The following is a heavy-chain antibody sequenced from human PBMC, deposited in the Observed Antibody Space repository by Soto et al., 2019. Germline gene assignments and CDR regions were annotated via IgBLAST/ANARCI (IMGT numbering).Heavy chain of an antibody. CDR1: GGSFSGYY. CDR2: INHSGST. V-gene: IGHV4-34*01. Sequence: SETLSLTCAVYGGSFSGYYWSWIRQPPGKGLEWIGEINHSGSTNYNPSLKSRVTISVDTSKNQFSLKLSSVTAADTAVYYCARGLVAPAPAFDYWGQGTLVTAPQ. J-gene: IGHJ4*02. D-gene: IGHD5-12*01. CDR3: ARGLVAPAPAFDY.